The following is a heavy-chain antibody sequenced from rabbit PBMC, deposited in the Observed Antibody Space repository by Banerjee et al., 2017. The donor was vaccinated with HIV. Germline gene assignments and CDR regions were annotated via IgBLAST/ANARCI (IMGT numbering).Heavy chain of an antibody. CDR3: VRASGYVYDDVGDINL. CDR2: IDPVFGST. V-gene: IGHV1S47*01. CDR1: GFDFSSYG. J-gene: IGHJ4*01. Sequence: QEQLVESGGGLVQPGGSLKLSCKASGFDFSSYGVSWVRQAPGKGLEWIGYIDPVFGSTYYASGVNGRFSISSHNAQNTLYLQLNSLTAADTATYFCVRASGYVYDDVGDINLWGPGTLVTVS. D-gene: IGHD2-1*01.